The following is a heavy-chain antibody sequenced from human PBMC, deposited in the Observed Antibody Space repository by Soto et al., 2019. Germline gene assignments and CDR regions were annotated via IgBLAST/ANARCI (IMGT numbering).Heavy chain of an antibody. D-gene: IGHD3-16*01. CDR1: GDTFTKYA. CDR2: IIPVFRLT. Sequence: QVQLVQSGAEVKKPGSSVKVSCKASGDTFTKYAINWVRQAPGQGLEWMGGIIPVFRLTTYAEKFQGRVTNTADASTNTTYMELSRLRAEDTDLYYCATERVMPMIRGRYNSGLDVWGQGTTVTVSS. CDR3: ATERVMPMIRGRYNSGLDV. V-gene: IGHV1-69*01. J-gene: IGHJ6*02.